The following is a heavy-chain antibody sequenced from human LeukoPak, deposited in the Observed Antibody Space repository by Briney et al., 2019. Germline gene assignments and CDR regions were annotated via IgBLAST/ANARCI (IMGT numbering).Heavy chain of an antibody. CDR1: GFSFERYA. CDR3: ANGRAVAGPGDY. CDR2: INWNSGSI. Sequence: GRSLRLSCVASGFSFERYAMHWVRQAPGKGLEWVSGINWNSGSIGYADSVKGRFTISRDNAKNSLYLQMNSLRAEDTALYYCANGRAVAGPGDYWGQGIMVTVSS. D-gene: IGHD6-19*01. V-gene: IGHV3-9*01. J-gene: IGHJ4*02.